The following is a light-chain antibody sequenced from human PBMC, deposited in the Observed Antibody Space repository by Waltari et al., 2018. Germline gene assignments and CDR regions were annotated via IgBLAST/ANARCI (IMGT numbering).Light chain of an antibody. CDR1: TSNIGTNN. Sequence: QSVLTQPPSASGTPGQRVTISCSGSTSNIGTNNVNWYQQLPGTAPKLLLYRNNQRPSGVPDRVSGSKSGTSASLAISGLQSEDEADYYCAAWDDSLRVWMFGGGTKLTVL. CDR2: RNN. CDR3: AAWDDSLRVWM. V-gene: IGLV1-44*01. J-gene: IGLJ3*02.